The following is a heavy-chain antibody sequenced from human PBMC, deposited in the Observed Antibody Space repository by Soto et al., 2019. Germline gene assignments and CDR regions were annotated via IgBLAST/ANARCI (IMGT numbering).Heavy chain of an antibody. J-gene: IGHJ5*02. CDR3: ARVVVVAATPGWFDP. V-gene: IGHV4-30-4*01. CDR1: GGSISSGDYY. D-gene: IGHD2-15*01. CDR2: IYYSGST. Sequence: SETLSLTCTVSGGSISSGDYYWSWIRQPPGKGLEWIGYIYYSGSTYYNPSLKSRVTISVDTSKNQFSLKLSSVTAADTAVYYCARVVVVAATPGWFDPWGQGTLVTISS.